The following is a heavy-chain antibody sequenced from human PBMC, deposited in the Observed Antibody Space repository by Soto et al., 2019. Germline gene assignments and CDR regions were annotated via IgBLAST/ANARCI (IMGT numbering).Heavy chain of an antibody. CDR2: MNPNSGNT. V-gene: IGHV1-8*01. CDR1: GYTFTSYD. Sequence: QVQLVQSGAEVKKPGASVKVSCKASGYTFTSYDINWVRQATGQGLEWMGWMNPNSGNTGYAQKFQGRATMTRDTSISTAYVELSSLGSEDTAVYYCARTPGWGVGAPRINWFDPWGQGTLVTVSS. D-gene: IGHD3-16*01. J-gene: IGHJ5*02. CDR3: ARTPGWGVGAPRINWFDP.